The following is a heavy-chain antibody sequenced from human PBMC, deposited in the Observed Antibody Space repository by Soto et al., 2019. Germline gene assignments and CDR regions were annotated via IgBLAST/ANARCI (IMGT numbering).Heavy chain of an antibody. CDR3: ARDCSGGSCYSPYYYYYGMDV. J-gene: IGHJ6*02. CDR1: GYTFTSYG. V-gene: IGHV1-18*01. D-gene: IGHD2-15*01. Sequence: ASVKVSCKASGYTFTSYGISWVLQAPGQGLEWMGWISAYNGNTNYAQKLQGRVTMTTDTSTSTAYMELRSLRSDDTAVYYCARDCSGGSCYSPYYYYYGMDVWGQGTTVTVSS. CDR2: ISAYNGNT.